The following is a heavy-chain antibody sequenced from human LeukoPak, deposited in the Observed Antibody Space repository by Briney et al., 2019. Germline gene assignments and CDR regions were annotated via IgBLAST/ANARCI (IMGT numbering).Heavy chain of an antibody. Sequence: NPSETLSLTCTVSGGSISSYYWSWIRQPPGKGLEWIGYIYYSGSTNYNPSLKSRVTISVDTSKNQFSLKLSSVTAADTAVYYCARGQKIYYGSGSYYRRGCAFDIWGQGTMVTVSS. D-gene: IGHD3-10*01. J-gene: IGHJ3*02. CDR1: GGSISSYY. V-gene: IGHV4-59*08. CDR3: ARGQKIYYGSGSYYRRGCAFDI. CDR2: IYYSGST.